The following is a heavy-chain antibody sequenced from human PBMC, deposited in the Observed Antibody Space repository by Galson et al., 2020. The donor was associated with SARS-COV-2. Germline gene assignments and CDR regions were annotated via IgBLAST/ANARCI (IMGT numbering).Heavy chain of an antibody. CDR2: TYSDDDK. J-gene: IGHJ4*02. CDR3: AHRRGIAVAGYLDY. D-gene: IGHD6-19*01. CDR1: GFSLSTSGVG. Sequence: SGPTLVKPTQTLTLTCTFSGFSLSTSGVGVGWIRQPPGKALEWLALTYSDDDKRYSPSLKSRLTITKDTAKNQVVLTMTNMDPVDTATYYCAHRRGIAVAGYLDYWGQGTLVTVSS. V-gene: IGHV2-5*02.